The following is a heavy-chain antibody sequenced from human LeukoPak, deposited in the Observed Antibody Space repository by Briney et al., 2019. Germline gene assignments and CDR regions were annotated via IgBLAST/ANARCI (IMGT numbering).Heavy chain of an antibody. Sequence: GRSLRLSCAASGFTFSSYGMHWVRQAPGKGLEWVAVIWYDGSNKYCADSVKGRFTISRDSSKNTLYLQMNSLRAEDTAVYYCARDSITMMGFDPWGQGTLVTVSS. CDR1: GFTFSSYG. V-gene: IGHV3-33*01. CDR2: IWYDGSNK. D-gene: IGHD3-22*01. CDR3: ARDSITMMGFDP. J-gene: IGHJ5*02.